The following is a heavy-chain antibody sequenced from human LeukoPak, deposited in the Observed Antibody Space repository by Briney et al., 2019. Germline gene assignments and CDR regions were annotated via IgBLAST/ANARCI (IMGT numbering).Heavy chain of an antibody. V-gene: IGHV4-61*02. CDR3: ARATMVRGVIMALGYYYYYMDV. Sequence: SETLSLTCTVSGGSISSSSYYWSWIRQPAGKGLEWIGRIYTSGSTNYNPSLKSRVTISVDTSKNQFSLKLSSVTAADTAVYYCARATMVRGVIMALGYYYYYMDVWGKGTTVTISS. D-gene: IGHD3-10*01. CDR1: GGSISSSSYY. CDR2: IYTSGST. J-gene: IGHJ6*03.